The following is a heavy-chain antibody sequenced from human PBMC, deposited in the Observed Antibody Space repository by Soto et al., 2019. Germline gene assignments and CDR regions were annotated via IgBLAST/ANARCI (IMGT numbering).Heavy chain of an antibody. Sequence: ASVKVSCKASGYTFTSYYMHWVRQAPGQGLEWMGIINPSGGSTSYAQKFQGRVTMTRDTSTSTVYMELSSLRSEDTAVYYCAREGETTVTTYYGMDVWCQGTTVTVSS. V-gene: IGHV1-46*01. D-gene: IGHD4-17*01. CDR1: GYTFTSYY. CDR3: AREGETTVTTYYGMDV. CDR2: INPSGGST. J-gene: IGHJ6*02.